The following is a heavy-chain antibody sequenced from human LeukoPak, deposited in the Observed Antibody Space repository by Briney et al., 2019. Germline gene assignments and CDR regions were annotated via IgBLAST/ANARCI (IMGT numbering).Heavy chain of an antibody. D-gene: IGHD4-17*01. J-gene: IGHJ3*02. Sequence: GGSLRLSCAASGFTFTSYWMHWVRQAPGKGLVWVSRVDGDGSTTTYADSVKGRFTISRDNAKNTLYLQMNSLKAEDTAVYYCARPQHGDLYAFDIWGQGTMVTVSS. CDR3: ARPQHGDLYAFDI. V-gene: IGHV3-74*01. CDR1: GFTFTSYW. CDR2: VDGDGSTT.